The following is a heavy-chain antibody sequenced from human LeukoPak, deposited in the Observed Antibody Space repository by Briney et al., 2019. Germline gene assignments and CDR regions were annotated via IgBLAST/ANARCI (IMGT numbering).Heavy chain of an antibody. J-gene: IGHJ4*02. CDR2: INPSGGST. D-gene: IGHD1-26*01. V-gene: IGHV1-46*01. CDR1: GYTFTSCY. Sequence: GASVKVSCKASGYTFTSCYMHWVRQAPGQGLEWMGIINPSGGSTSYAQKFQGRVTMTRDTSTSTVYMELSSLRSEDTAVYYCARDEIVGAAFDYWGQGTLVTVSS. CDR3: ARDEIVGAAFDY.